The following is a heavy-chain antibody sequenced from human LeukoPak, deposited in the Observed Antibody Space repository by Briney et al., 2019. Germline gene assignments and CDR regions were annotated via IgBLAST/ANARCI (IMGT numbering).Heavy chain of an antibody. J-gene: IGHJ3*02. CDR3: AGGSYFGRRAFDI. D-gene: IGHD1-26*01. Sequence: GRSLRLSCAASGFTFSSYGMHWVRQAPGKGLEWVAVIWYDGSNKYYADSVKGRFTISRDNSKNTLYLQMNSLRAEDTAVYYCAGGSYFGRRAFDIWGQGTMVTASS. V-gene: IGHV3-33*01. CDR1: GFTFSSYG. CDR2: IWYDGSNK.